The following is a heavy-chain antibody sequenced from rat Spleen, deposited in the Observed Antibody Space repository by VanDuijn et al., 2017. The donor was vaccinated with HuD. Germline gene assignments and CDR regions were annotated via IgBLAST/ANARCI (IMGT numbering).Heavy chain of an antibody. CDR2: ISYEVSGT. CDR3: ARLNSGSFDY. V-gene: IGHV5-22*01. D-gene: IGHD4-3*01. J-gene: IGHJ2*01. CDR1: GFTLSDYY. Sequence: EVQLVESGGGLVQPGRSLKLSCAASGFTLSDYYMAWVRQAPKKGLEWVASISYEVSGTYYGDCVKGRFTIYRDNAKRTLYLRMNSLTSEDTATYYCARLNSGSFDYWGQGVMVTVSS.